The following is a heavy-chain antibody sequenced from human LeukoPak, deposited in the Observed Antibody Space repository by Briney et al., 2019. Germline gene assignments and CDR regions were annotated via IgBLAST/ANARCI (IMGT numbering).Heavy chain of an antibody. J-gene: IGHJ5*02. D-gene: IGHD5-18*01. Sequence: SETLSLTCTVSGGSISSGDYYWRWIRQPPGKGLEWIGYIYYSGSTYYNPSLKSRVTISVDTSKNQFSLKLSSVTAADTAVYYCAREASYGPANWFDPWGQGTLVTVSS. CDR3: AREASYGPANWFDP. CDR2: IYYSGST. CDR1: GGSISSGDYY. V-gene: IGHV4-30-4*08.